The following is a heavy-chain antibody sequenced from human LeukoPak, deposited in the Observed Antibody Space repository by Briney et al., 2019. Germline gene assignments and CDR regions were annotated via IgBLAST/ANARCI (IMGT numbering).Heavy chain of an antibody. CDR3: AREDSGYDFEY. V-gene: IGHV4-39*02. CDR2: IYYSGST. CDR1: GGSISSSSYY. J-gene: IGHJ4*02. Sequence: SETLSLTCTVSGGSISSSSYYWGWIRQPPGKGLEWIGSIYYSGSTYYNPSLKSRVTISVDTSKNQFSLKLSSVTAADTAVYYCAREDSGYDFEYWGQGTLVTVSS. D-gene: IGHD5-12*01.